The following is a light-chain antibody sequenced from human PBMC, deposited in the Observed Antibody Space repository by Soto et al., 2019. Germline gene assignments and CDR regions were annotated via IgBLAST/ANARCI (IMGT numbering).Light chain of an antibody. V-gene: IGKV4-1*01. Sequence: DIVMTQSPDSLAVSPGERATISCKSSQSVLYSVTNRNQLAWYQQKPGQPPKLLIHWASTRESGVPDRFSGSGSGTELTLTISSLQPDDFATYYCQHYNSYSEAFGQGTKVDIK. CDR3: QHYNSYSEA. J-gene: IGKJ1*01. CDR1: QSVLYSVTNRNQ. CDR2: WAS.